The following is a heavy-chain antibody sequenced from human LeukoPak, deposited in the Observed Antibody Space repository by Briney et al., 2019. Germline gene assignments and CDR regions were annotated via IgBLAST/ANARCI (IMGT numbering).Heavy chain of an antibody. CDR3: ASRFPAAGAFDI. CDR2: IIPIFGTA. Sequence: SVKVSCKASGGTFSSYAISLVRQAPGQGLEWMGGIIPIFGTANYAQKFQGRVTITTDESTSTAYMELSSLRSEDTAVYYCASRFPAAGAFDIWGQGTMVTVSS. CDR1: GGTFSSYA. J-gene: IGHJ3*02. D-gene: IGHD3-3*01. V-gene: IGHV1-69*05.